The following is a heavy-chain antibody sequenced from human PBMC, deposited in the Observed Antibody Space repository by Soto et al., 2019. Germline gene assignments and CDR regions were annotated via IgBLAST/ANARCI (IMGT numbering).Heavy chain of an antibody. V-gene: IGHV4-34*01. J-gene: IGHJ4*02. CDR3: ARRTNDYGGNSFDS. CDR2: INHSGST. Sequence: KTSETLSLTCAVYGGSFSGYYWSWIRQPPGKGLEWIGEINHSGSTNYNPSLKSRVTISVDTSKNQFSLNLSSVTAADTAVYYCARRTNDYGGNSFDSWGQGTLVTVSS. CDR1: GGSFSGYY. D-gene: IGHD4-17*01.